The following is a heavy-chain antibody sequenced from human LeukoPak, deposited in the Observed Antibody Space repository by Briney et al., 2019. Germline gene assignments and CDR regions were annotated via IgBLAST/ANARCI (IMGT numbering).Heavy chain of an antibody. CDR1: GFTFSSYG. V-gene: IGHV3-33*01. D-gene: IGHD2-21*01. J-gene: IGHJ4*02. CDR3: SGDRDLGCSYCSY. Sequence: GGSLRLSCAASGFTFSSYGMHWVRQAPGKGLEWVAVIWFDGSNKYYADSVKGRFTISRDNSKNTLYLQMNSLRAEDTAVYYFSGDRDLGCSYCSYWGQGTLVTVSS. CDR2: IWFDGSNK.